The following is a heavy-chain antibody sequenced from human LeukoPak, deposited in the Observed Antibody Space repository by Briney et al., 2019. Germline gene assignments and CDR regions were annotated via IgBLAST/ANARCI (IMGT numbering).Heavy chain of an antibody. CDR2: ISSGSSFI. CDR1: GFTFSTYS. Sequence: GGSLRLSCAASGFTFSTYSMNWVRQAPGKGLEWVSSISSGSSFIYYADSVKGRFTISRDNAKNSLFLQMNSLKTEDTAVYYCTRYVRLGELSLDYWGQGTLVTVSS. J-gene: IGHJ4*02. V-gene: IGHV3-21*04. CDR3: TRYVRLGELSLDY. D-gene: IGHD3-16*02.